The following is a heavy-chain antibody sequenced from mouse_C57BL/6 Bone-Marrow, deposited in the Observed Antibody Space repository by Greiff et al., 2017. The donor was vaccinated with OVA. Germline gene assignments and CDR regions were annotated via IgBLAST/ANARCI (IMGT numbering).Heavy chain of an antibody. CDR2: INPNNGGT. Sequence: VKQSHGKSLEWIGYINPNNGGTSYNQKFKGKATLTVNKSSSTAYMELRSLTSEDSAVYYCARWGDGYAMDYWGQGTSVTVSS. V-gene: IGHV1-22*01. CDR3: ARWGDGYAMDY. J-gene: IGHJ4*01.